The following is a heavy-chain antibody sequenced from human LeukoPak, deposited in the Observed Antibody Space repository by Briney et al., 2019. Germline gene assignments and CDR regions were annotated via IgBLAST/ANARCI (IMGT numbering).Heavy chain of an antibody. D-gene: IGHD3-10*01. J-gene: IGHJ3*02. Sequence: AESLSLTCAVYGCSFSGYYWRWIRQAPGKGLEWIWEINDSGSNNYNPSLKSRVTISVDTSKNQLSLRLSTVTAPDTDVYFCATVNRGKGTRGDAFDIWGQGTMVTVSS. CDR1: GCSFSGYY. CDR2: INDSGSN. CDR3: ATVNRGKGTRGDAFDI. V-gene: IGHV4-34*01.